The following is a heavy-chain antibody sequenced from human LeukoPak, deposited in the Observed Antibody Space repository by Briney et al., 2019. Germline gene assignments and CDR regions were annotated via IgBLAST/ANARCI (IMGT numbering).Heavy chain of an antibody. D-gene: IGHD5-18*01. CDR3: AREWGRGPEVDTAMAAAFDI. CDR1: GYTFTGYY. Sequence: GASVKVSCKASGYTFTGYYMHWVRQAPGQGLEWMGWINPNSGGTNYAQKFQGRVTMTRDTSISTAYMELSRLRSDDTAVYYSAREWGRGPEVDTAMAAAFDIWGQGTMVTVSS. CDR2: INPNSGGT. V-gene: IGHV1-2*02. J-gene: IGHJ3*02.